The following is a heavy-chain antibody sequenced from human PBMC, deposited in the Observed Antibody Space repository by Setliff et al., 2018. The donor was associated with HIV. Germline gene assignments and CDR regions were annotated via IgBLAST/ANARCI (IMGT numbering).Heavy chain of an antibody. V-gene: IGHV4-34*01. D-gene: IGHD6-25*01. J-gene: IGHJ4*02. CDR1: GGSFSGYF. Sequence: SETLSLTCAVYGGSFSGYFWSWIRQPPGKGLEWIGDINHSGNTYYNPSLKSRVTISIDTSKNQFSLKLSSVIAADTAVYYCARLVYSSAWPDYWGQGTLVTVSS. CDR3: ARLVYSSAWPDY. CDR2: INHSGNT.